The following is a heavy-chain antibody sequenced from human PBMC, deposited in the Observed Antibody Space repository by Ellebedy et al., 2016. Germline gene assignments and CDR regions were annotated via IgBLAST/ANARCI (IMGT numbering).Heavy chain of an antibody. Sequence: GESLKISXAASGFTFSSYSMSWVRQAPGKGLEWVSSISSNSTSGYYADSSRGRFTISRDNAENSVYLQMNSLRVEDTAVYYCAKSRTTYIVGADPFESWGQGTLVTVSS. CDR2: ISSNSTSG. D-gene: IGHD1-26*01. CDR3: AKSRTTYIVGADPFES. J-gene: IGHJ4*02. CDR1: GFTFSSYS. V-gene: IGHV3-21*01.